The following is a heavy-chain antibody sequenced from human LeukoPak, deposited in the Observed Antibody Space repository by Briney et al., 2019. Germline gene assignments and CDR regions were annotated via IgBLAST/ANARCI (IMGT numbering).Heavy chain of an antibody. CDR2: FDPEDGET. D-gene: IGHD3-10*01. CDR1: GYTLTELS. Sequence: VASVKVSCKVSGYTLTELSMHWVRQAPGKGLEWMGGFDPEDGETIYAQKFQGRVTMTEDTSTDTAYMELSSLRSEDTAVYYCATTTMVRGVIIAKPDAFDIWGQGTMVAVSS. CDR3: ATTTMVRGVIIAKPDAFDI. V-gene: IGHV1-24*01. J-gene: IGHJ3*02.